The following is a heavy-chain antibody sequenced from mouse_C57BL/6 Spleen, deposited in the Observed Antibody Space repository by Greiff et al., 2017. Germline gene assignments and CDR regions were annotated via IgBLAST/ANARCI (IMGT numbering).Heavy chain of an antibody. Sequence: VQLQQSGPVLVKPGASVKMSCKASGYTFTDYYMNWVKQSHGKSLEWIGVINPYNGGTSYNQKFKGKATLTVDKSSSTAYMELNSLTSEDSAVYYCARRGTDAMDYWGQGTSVTVSS. D-gene: IGHD3-3*01. V-gene: IGHV1-19*01. CDR1: GYTFTDYY. J-gene: IGHJ4*01. CDR2: INPYNGGT. CDR3: ARRGTDAMDY.